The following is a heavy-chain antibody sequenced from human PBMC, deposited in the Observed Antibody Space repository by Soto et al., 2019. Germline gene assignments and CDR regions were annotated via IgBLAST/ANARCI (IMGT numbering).Heavy chain of an antibody. D-gene: IGHD1-26*01. CDR3: ARSYSGTFYGYDT. CDR2: VFYTGST. J-gene: IGHJ5*02. Sequence: SETLSLTCTVSGGSISSYHWSWIRHSPGKGLEWIGYVFYTGSTKYNPALKRRVTISVDTSKNQFSLKLSSVSAADTGLYYCARSYSGTFYGYDTWGQGILVTVSS. V-gene: IGHV4-59*01. CDR1: GGSISSYH.